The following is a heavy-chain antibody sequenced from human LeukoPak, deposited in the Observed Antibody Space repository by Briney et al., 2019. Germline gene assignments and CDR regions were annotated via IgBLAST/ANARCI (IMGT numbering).Heavy chain of an antibody. J-gene: IGHJ4*02. D-gene: IGHD4-17*01. CDR3: AKRIDYGDYFDY. V-gene: IGHV5-51*01. CDR2: IYPGDSDT. Sequence: GESLKISCKGSGYSFTTYWIGWVRQLPGKGLEWMGIIYPGDSDTRYSPSFQGQVTISADKSVTTAYLQWSSLKASDTAMYYCAKRIDYGDYFDYWGQGTLVTVSS. CDR1: GYSFTTYW.